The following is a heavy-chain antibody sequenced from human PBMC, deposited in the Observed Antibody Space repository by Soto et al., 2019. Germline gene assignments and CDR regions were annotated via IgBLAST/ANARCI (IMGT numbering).Heavy chain of an antibody. CDR2: IYYSGST. D-gene: IGHD3-9*01. V-gene: IGHV4-30-4*01. CDR3: ASVSYFNAFDY. J-gene: IGHJ4*02. Sequence: QVQLQESGPGLVMPSQTLSLTCTVSGGSIRSGDYYWSWIRQPPGKGLEWIGYIYYSGSTYDNPSLKSRVTISVDTSKNQFSPQLSSLTAADTAVYYCASVSYFNAFDYWGQGTLGTFSS. CDR1: GGSIRSGDYY.